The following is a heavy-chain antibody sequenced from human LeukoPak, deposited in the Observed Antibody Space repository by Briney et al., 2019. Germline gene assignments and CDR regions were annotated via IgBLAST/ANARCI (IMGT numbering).Heavy chain of an antibody. J-gene: IGHJ4*02. CDR3: ARLKFDVLTGYYEALDY. V-gene: IGHV4-59*08. Sequence: SETLSLTCTVSGDSLINFYWSWIRQPPGKGLESIGYIYYSGTTNYNPSLKSRVTMSVDTSKNQFSLKLRSVTAADTAVYYCARLKFDVLTGYYEALDYWGQGTLVTVSS. CDR2: IYYSGTT. CDR1: GDSLINFY. D-gene: IGHD3-9*01.